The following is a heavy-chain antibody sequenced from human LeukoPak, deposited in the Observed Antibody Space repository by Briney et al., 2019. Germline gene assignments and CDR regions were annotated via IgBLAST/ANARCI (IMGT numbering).Heavy chain of an antibody. CDR2: IYTSGGT. D-gene: IGHD1-26*01. CDR3: ARMWDRDYFDY. V-gene: IGHV4-61*02. Sequence: SQTLSLTCTVSGGSISSGDNYWSWIRQPAGKGLEWIGRIYTSGGTNYNPSLKSRVTISEDTSKNQFSLKLSSVTAADTAVYYCARMWDRDYFDYWGQGTLVTVSS. J-gene: IGHJ4*02. CDR1: GGSISSGDNY.